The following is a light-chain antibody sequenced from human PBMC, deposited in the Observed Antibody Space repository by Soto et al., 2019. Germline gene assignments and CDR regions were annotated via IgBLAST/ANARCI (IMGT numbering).Light chain of an antibody. J-gene: IGKJ5*01. CDR2: DTS. V-gene: IGKV3-11*01. CDR3: QQRTNRPPIT. CDR1: QSVSSY. Sequence: IVLTNAVDAQSLTHGERATLSNRASQSVSSYLAWYQQRPGQAPRLLIFDTSNRATDIPARFSGSGSGTDFTLTISGLEPEDFAVYYCQQRTNRPPITFGRGTDWRL.